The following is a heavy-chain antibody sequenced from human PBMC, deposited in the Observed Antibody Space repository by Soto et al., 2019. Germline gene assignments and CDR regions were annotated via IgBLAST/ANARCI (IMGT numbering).Heavy chain of an antibody. Sequence: TSETLSLTCTVSGGSISSYYWSWIRQPPGKGLEWIGYIYYSGSTNYNPSLKSRVTISVDTSKNQFSLKLSSVTAADTAVYYCARHLPISSSSSFADYYYYYYMDVWGKGTTVTVSS. CDR2: IYYSGST. V-gene: IGHV4-59*08. CDR3: ARHLPISSSSSFADYYYYYYMDV. CDR1: GGSISSYY. D-gene: IGHD6-6*01. J-gene: IGHJ6*03.